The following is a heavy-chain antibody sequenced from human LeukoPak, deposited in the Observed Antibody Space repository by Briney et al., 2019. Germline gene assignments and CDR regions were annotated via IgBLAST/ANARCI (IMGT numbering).Heavy chain of an antibody. Sequence: SVKVSCKASGFTFTSSAMQWVRQARGQRLEWIGWIVVGSGNTNYAQKFQERVTITRDMSTSTAYMELSSLRSEDTAVYYCAAVEMTTVTTQDNFSPLWGQGTLVTVSS. V-gene: IGHV1-58*02. CDR2: IVVGSGNT. CDR3: AAVEMTTVTTQDNFSPL. D-gene: IGHD4-17*01. CDR1: GFTFTSSA. J-gene: IGHJ4*02.